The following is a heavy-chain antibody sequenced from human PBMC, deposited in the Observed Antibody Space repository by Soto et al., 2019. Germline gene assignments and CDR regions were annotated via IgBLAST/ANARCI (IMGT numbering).Heavy chain of an antibody. J-gene: IGHJ6*02. CDR3: ATQPNDYSNYGEAYYYYGMDV. D-gene: IGHD4-4*01. CDR1: GYSISSGYY. Sequence: SETLSLTCAVSGYSISSGYYWGWIRQPPGKGLGWIGSIYHSGSTYYNPSLKSRVTISVDTSKNQFSLKLSSVTAADTAVYYCATQPNDYSNYGEAYYYYGMDVWGQGTTVTVSS. CDR2: IYHSGST. V-gene: IGHV4-38-2*01.